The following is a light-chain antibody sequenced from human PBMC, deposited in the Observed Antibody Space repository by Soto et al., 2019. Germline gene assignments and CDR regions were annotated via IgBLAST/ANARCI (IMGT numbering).Light chain of an antibody. CDR3: QQYNNYWT. CDR1: QSISYW. CDR2: DAS. Sequence: DIQMTQSPSTLSASVGDRVTITCRASQSISYWLAWYQQKPGKAPKILIYDASSLESGVPSRFSGSGSGTEFTLTISSLQPDDFATYYCQQYNNYWTFGQGTKVEIK. V-gene: IGKV1-5*01. J-gene: IGKJ1*01.